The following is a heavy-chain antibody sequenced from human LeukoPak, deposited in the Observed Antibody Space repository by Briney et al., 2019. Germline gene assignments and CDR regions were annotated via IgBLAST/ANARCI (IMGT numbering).Heavy chain of an antibody. J-gene: IGHJ4*02. CDR3: ARTITMVQGVIISRYFDY. V-gene: IGHV4-31*03. Sequence: SETLSLTCTVSGGSISSGGYYWSWIRQHPGKGLEWIGYIYYSGSTYHNPSLKSRVIISVDTSKNQFSLKLSSVTAADTAVYYCARTITMVQGVIISRYFDYWGQGTLVTVSS. CDR2: IYYSGST. CDR1: GGSISSGGYY. D-gene: IGHD3-10*01.